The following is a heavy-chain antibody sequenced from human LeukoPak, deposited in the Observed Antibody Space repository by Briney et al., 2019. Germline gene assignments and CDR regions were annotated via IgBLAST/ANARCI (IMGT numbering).Heavy chain of an antibody. CDR3: AKPLGYCTGGVCYSNYFDP. Sequence: GGSLRLSCAASGFTFYNYAMSWVRQAPGKGLEWVSTISGSGGNTYYADSVKGRFTISRDNSENTLYLQMNSLRAEDTAVYYCAKPLGYCTGGVCYSNYFDPWGQGTLVTVSS. CDR2: ISGSGGNT. D-gene: IGHD2-8*02. V-gene: IGHV3-23*01. CDR1: GFTFYNYA. J-gene: IGHJ5*02.